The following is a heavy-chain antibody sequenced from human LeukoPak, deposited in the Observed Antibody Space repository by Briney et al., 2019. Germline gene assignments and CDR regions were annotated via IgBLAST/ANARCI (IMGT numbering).Heavy chain of an antibody. CDR2: IYPGDSAT. CDR3: VVSSTLYCSSTSCHDYYYYGMDV. CDR1: GYSFTSYW. V-gene: IGHV5-51*01. D-gene: IGHD2-2*01. Sequence: AESLKISCKASGYSFTSYWIGWVRQMAGRGLEWRGIIYPGDSATRYSPSFQGQGTISADKSISTAYLQWSSLKASDTAMYYCVVSSTLYCSSTSCHDYYYYGMDVWGQGTTVTVSS. J-gene: IGHJ6*02.